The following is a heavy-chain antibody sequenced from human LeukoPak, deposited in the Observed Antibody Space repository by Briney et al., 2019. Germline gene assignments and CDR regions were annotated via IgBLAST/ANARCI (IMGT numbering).Heavy chain of an antibody. Sequence: PSETLSLTCTVSGGSIMNHYWSWIRQPAGKGLEWIGRIYSSGSANYSPSLKNRVSMSIDTPNNHFSLNLTSVTAADTALYLCARDVRYASGWSTPESWGQGTLVTVSS. V-gene: IGHV4-4*07. CDR1: GGSIMNHY. CDR2: IYSSGSA. J-gene: IGHJ5*02. CDR3: ARDVRYASGWSTPES. D-gene: IGHD6-19*01.